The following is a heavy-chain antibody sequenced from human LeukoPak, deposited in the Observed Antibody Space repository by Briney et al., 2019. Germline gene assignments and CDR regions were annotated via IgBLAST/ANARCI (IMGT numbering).Heavy chain of an antibody. CDR3: AKDPHTYSSTWYYFDY. Sequence: GGSLRLSCVASGFTFSSYGMHWVRQAPGKGLEWVAVIWYDGSNKYYADSVKGRFTISRDNSKNTLYLQMNSLRAEDTAVYYCAKDPHTYSSTWYYFDYWGQGTLVTVSS. J-gene: IGHJ4*02. V-gene: IGHV3-33*06. CDR1: GFTFSSYG. D-gene: IGHD6-13*01. CDR2: IWYDGSNK.